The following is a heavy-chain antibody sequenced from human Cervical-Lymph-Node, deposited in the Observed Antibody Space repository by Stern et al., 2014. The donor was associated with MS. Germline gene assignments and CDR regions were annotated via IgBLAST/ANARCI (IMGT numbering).Heavy chain of an antibody. CDR3: TRVQRERRALDPFDP. D-gene: IGHD1-1*01. J-gene: IGHJ5*02. Sequence: VQLVQSGAEVKKPGASVNVSCEASGFSFTTHYMHWIRQAPGEGLAWVGMINPNTGTTSYARQFQGRVIITRDTSTSTIYMELTGLRSEDTALYFCTRVQRERRALDPFDPWGQGTLVTVSS. CDR2: INPNTGTT. V-gene: IGHV1-46*03. CDR1: GFSFTTHY.